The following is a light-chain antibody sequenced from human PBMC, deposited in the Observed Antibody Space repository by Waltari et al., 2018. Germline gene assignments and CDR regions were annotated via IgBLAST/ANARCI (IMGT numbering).Light chain of an antibody. CDR3: AAWDASHVV. CDR1: SSNIGTNY. CDR2: RNN. Sequence: QSVLTPPPSASGTPGPRVTLSCSGSSSNIGTNYVNWYQQFPGTAPKLLIYRNNQRPSGVPDRFSGSKSGTSASLAISGLRSEDEAEYYCAAWDASHVVFGGGTKLTVL. J-gene: IGLJ2*01. V-gene: IGLV1-47*01.